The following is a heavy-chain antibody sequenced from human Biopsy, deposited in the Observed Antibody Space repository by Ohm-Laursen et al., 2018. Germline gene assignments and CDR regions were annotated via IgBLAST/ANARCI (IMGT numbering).Heavy chain of an antibody. Sequence: SQTLSLTCTVSGGSFTGDYWTWIRQPPGKGLEWIGHISHTGYTSYKSSLKSRVTISLDTSRKHFSLRLTSLAAADTAVSYCARGSNENRGPYFPPWGQGTLVTVSS. V-gene: IGHV4-59*08. D-gene: IGHD2/OR15-2a*01. CDR1: GGSFTGDY. J-gene: IGHJ5*02. CDR3: ARGSNENRGPYFPP. CDR2: ISHTGYT.